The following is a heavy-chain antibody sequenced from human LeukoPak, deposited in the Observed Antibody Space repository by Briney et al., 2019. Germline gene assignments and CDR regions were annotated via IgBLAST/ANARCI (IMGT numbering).Heavy chain of an antibody. CDR2: ISWNSGSI. J-gene: IGHJ4*02. D-gene: IGHD3-10*01. CDR3: AKDFLSRRAYYGYDY. Sequence: GGSLRLSCAASGFTFDDYAMHWVRQAPGKGLEWVSGISWNSGSIGYADSVKGRFTISRDNAKNSLYLQMNSLRAEDTALYYYAKDFLSRRAYYGYDYWGQGTLVTVSS. CDR1: GFTFDDYA. V-gene: IGHV3-9*01.